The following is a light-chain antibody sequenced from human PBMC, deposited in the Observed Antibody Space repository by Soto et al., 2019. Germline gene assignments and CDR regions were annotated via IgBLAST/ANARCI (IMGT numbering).Light chain of an antibody. CDR2: EGS. J-gene: IGLJ2*01. CDR1: SSVVGSYNL. CDR3: CSYAGSSTLV. Sequence: QSVLTQPASVSGSPGQSITISCTGTSSVVGSYNLVSWYQQHPGKAPKLMIYEGSKRPSGVSNRFSGSKSGNTASLTISGLQAEDEADYYCCSYAGSSTLVFGGGTKVTVL. V-gene: IGLV2-23*01.